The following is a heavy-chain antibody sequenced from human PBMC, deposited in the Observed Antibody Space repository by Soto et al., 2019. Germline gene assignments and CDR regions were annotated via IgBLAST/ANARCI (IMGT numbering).Heavy chain of an antibody. D-gene: IGHD3-22*01. Sequence: QVQLQQWGAGLLTPSETLSLTCADYGGSFSGYYWSWIRQPPGKGLEWIGEINHSGSTNYNPSLKSQVTISVDTSNNQFSLKLSSVTAADTAVYYCARGGLVHEYFQHWGQGTLVTVSS. CDR3: ARGGLVHEYFQH. CDR1: GGSFSGYY. V-gene: IGHV4-34*01. CDR2: INHSGST. J-gene: IGHJ1*01.